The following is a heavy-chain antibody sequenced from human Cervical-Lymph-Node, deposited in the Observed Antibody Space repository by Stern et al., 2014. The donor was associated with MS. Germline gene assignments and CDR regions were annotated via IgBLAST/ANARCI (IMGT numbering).Heavy chain of an antibody. CDR3: AHRRSYNGDWHGGDFDS. Sequence: QVTLKESGPTRVKPTQTLTLTCTFSGFSLNTRPVGVGWLRQPPGKALECLELIFWDDDRRYSPSLKNRLTITKDASRNQVVLTMTDMDPVDTATYYCAHRRSYNGDWHGGDFDSWGQGTLVTVSS. D-gene: IGHD3-10*01. V-gene: IGHV2-5*02. J-gene: IGHJ4*02. CDR2: IFWDDDR. CDR1: GFSLNTRPVG.